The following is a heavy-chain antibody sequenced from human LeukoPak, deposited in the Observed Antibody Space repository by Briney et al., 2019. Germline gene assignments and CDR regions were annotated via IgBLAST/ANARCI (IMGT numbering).Heavy chain of an antibody. CDR3: AREDIVVVRPYYFDY. D-gene: IGHD2-15*01. Sequence: GGTLRLSCAASGFTFSSYWLSWHGQAQGKGLEGGANIKQDGSEKYYVDSLKGRFTISRDNAKNSLYLQMNSLRAEDTAVCYCAREDIVVVRPYYFDYWGEGTLVTVSS. V-gene: IGHV3-7*01. J-gene: IGHJ4*02. CDR2: IKQDGSEK. CDR1: GFTFSSYW.